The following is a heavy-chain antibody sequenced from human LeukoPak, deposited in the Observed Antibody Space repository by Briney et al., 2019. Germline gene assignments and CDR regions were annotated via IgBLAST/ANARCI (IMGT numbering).Heavy chain of an antibody. J-gene: IGHJ3*02. CDR2: ISYDGSNK. D-gene: IGHD1-26*01. Sequence: GRSLRLSCAASGFTFSSYAMHWVRQAPGKGLEWVAVISYDGSNKYYADSVKGRFTISRDNSKNTLYLQMNSLRAEDTAVYYCAGVPQTSSGSYLPGAFDIWGQGTMVTVSS. CDR3: AGVPQTSSGSYLPGAFDI. V-gene: IGHV3-30-3*01. CDR1: GFTFSSYA.